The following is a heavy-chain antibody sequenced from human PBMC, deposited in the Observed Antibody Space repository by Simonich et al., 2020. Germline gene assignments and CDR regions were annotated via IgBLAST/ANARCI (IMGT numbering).Heavy chain of an antibody. J-gene: IGHJ4*02. D-gene: IGHD6-13*01. Sequence: QVQLVQSGAEAKKPGASVKVSCKASGYTFTSFGISWVGQAPGQGLEWMEWIRAYKGNTNYAQKLQVRVTMTTETSTSTAYMELRSLRSDDTAVYYCARDQGGRAAAATDYWGQGTLVTVSS. CDR3: ARDQGGRAAAATDY. V-gene: IGHV1-18*01. CDR1: GYTFTSFG. CDR2: IRAYKGNT.